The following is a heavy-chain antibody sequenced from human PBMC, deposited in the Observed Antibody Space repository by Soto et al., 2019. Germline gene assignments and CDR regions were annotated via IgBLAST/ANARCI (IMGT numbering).Heavy chain of an antibody. D-gene: IGHD6-13*01. Sequence: VQLVQSGAEVKEPGASVKVSCKASGYTFTSYGISWVRQAPGQGLEWMGWISAFKGNTNYAQKLQGGVTMTTYTYTRTAYMELRSLRSDDTDVYYCARGGSSRYGVDSWGQGTLVTVSS. CDR2: ISAFKGNT. CDR1: GYTFTSYG. CDR3: ARGGSSRYGVDS. V-gene: IGHV1-18*01. J-gene: IGHJ4*02.